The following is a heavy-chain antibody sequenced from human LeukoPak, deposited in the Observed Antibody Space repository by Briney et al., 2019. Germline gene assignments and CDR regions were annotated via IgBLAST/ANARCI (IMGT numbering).Heavy chain of an antibody. J-gene: IGHJ4*02. D-gene: IGHD1-26*01. V-gene: IGHV4-4*02. CDR1: GGSISGTNW. CDR2: IPLAGQT. CDR3: SRESGPFCPFGY. Sequence: VQPSGTLSLTCGVSGGSISGTNWWSWVRLPPGQGLEWIGEIPLAGQTNYNPSLNGRVTMSLDKSSNQLSLHLTSVTAADTATYYCSRESGPFCPFGYWGQGTLVIVSS.